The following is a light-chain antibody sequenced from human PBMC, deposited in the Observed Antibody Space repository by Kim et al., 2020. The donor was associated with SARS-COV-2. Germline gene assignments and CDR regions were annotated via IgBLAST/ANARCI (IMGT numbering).Light chain of an antibody. V-gene: IGLV2-14*03. CDR3: SSWASTTSYV. Sequence: GQSITISCTGTRLDVGGYNYVSWYQQHPGTAPNLMIYDVHNRPTGVSDRFSGSKSCNTASLTISGLQAEDEADYYCSSWASTTSYVFGTGTTVTVL. CDR2: DVH. CDR1: RLDVGGYNY. J-gene: IGLJ1*01.